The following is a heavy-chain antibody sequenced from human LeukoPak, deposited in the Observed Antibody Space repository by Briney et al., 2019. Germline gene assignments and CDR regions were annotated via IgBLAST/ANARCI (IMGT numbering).Heavy chain of an antibody. J-gene: IGHJ4*02. CDR3: ARSLWPADY. CDR2: IKQDGSDK. CDR1: GFTFSDYW. D-gene: IGHD3-10*01. V-gene: IGHV3-7*01. Sequence: GGSLRLSRAASGFTFSDYWMSWVRQAPGKGLEWVADIKQDGSDKKYVDSVKGRFTISRDNAKKSLYLQMDSLRAEDTAVYYCARSLWPADYWGQGTLVTVSS.